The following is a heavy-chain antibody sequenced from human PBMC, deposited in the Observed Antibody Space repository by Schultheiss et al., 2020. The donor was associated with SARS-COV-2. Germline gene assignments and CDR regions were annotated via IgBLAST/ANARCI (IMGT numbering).Heavy chain of an antibody. CDR2: IYYSGNA. CDR3: AKYVDGGSYRGGLDD. CDR1: GGSISSSDYY. V-gene: IGHV4-39*01. D-gene: IGHD3-10*02. Sequence: SQTLSLTCAVSGGSISSSDYYWGWIRQPPGKGLEWIGSIYYSGNAYYNPSLESRVTMSVDTSKKQFSLKLSSVTAADTAVYYCAKYVDGGSYRGGLDDWGQGRLVTVSS. J-gene: IGHJ4*02.